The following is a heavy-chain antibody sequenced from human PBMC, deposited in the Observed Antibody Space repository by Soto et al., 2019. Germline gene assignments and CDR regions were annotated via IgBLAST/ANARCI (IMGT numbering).Heavy chain of an antibody. V-gene: IGHV5-51*01. CDR1: GYSFTSYW. Sequence: GESLKISCKGSGYSFTSYWIGWVRQMPGKGLEWMGIIYPGDSDTRYSPSFQGQVTISADKSISTAYLQWSSLKASDTAMYYWARRSLDKFATYYYYYMDVWGKGTTVTVSS. CDR3: ARRSLDKFATYYYYYMDV. D-gene: IGHD2-15*01. J-gene: IGHJ6*03. CDR2: IYPGDSDT.